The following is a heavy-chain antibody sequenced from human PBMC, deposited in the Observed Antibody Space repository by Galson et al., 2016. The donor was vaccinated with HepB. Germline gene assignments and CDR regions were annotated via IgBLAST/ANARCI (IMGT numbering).Heavy chain of an antibody. CDR3: ARGGMATI. CDR1: GGSISSTNW. J-gene: IGHJ4*02. CDR2: IYHSGST. Sequence: ETLSLTCAVSGGSISSTNWWSWVRQPPGKGLEWIGEIYHSGSTNYNPSLKSRVTIPVDKSKNQFSLKLSSVTAADTAVYYCARGGMATIWGQGTLVTVSS. D-gene: IGHD5-24*01. V-gene: IGHV4-4*02.